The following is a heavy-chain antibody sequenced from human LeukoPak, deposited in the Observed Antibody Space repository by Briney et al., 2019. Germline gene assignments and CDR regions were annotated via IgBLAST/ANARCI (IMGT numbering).Heavy chain of an antibody. V-gene: IGHV3-23*01. CDR3: AKGTGAGYSSGWYDY. D-gene: IGHD6-19*01. Sequence: RGSLRLSCAASGFTFSSYAMSWVRQAPGRGLEWVSAISGSGGSTYYADSVKGRFTISRDNSKHTLYLQMNSLRAEDTDVYYCAKGTGAGYSSGWYDYWGQGTLVSVSS. J-gene: IGHJ4*02. CDR1: GFTFSSYA. CDR2: ISGSGGST.